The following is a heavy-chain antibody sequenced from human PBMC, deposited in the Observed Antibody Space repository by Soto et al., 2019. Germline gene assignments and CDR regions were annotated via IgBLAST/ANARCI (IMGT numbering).Heavy chain of an antibody. CDR2: INGDGSST. J-gene: IGHJ5*02. CDR3: ARDQTTGDWFDA. V-gene: IGHV3-74*01. D-gene: IGHD4-17*01. Sequence: GGSLRLSCGASGFAFSSYYMHWVRQAPGKGLVWVSRINGDGSSTNYADSVKGRFTISRDNAKNTVYLQMNSLRAEDTAVYYCARDQTTGDWFDAWGQGTLVTGS. CDR1: GFAFSSYY.